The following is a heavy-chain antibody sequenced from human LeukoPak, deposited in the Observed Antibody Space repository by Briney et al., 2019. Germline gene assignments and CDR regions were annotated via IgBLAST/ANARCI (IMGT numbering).Heavy chain of an antibody. CDR2: IWYDGSNK. V-gene: IGHV3-33*06. J-gene: IGHJ5*02. Sequence: GGSLRLSCAASGFTFSSYGMHWVRQAPGKGLEWVAVIWYDGSNKYYADSVKGRFTISRDNSKNTLYLQMNSLRAEDTAVYYCAKGWSGLGIQWFDPWGQGTLVTVSS. CDR1: GFTFSSYG. CDR3: AKGWSGLGIQWFDP. D-gene: IGHD7-27*01.